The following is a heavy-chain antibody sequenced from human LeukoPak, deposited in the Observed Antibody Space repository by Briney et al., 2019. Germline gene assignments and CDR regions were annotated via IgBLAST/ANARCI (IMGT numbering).Heavy chain of an antibody. CDR1: GYTFTGYY. V-gene: IGHV1-2*04. CDR2: INPNSGGT. CDR3: ARHKCSTIFCYGMDV. Sequence: ASVKVSCKASGYTFTGYYMHWVRQAPGQGLEWMGWINPNSGGTNYAQKFQGWVTMTRDTSISTAYMELSRLRSDDTAVYYCARHKCSTIFCYGMDVWGQGTPVTVSS. J-gene: IGHJ6*02. D-gene: IGHD3-9*01.